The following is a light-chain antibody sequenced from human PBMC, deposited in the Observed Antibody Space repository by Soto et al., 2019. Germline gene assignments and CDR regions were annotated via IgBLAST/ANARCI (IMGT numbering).Light chain of an antibody. V-gene: IGLV2-11*01. Sequence: QSALTQPRSVSGSPGQSVTISCTGTSSDVGGYNYVSWYQQHPGKAPKLMIYDVSKRPSGVPDRFSGSKSGNTASLTISGLQAEDEADYYCCSYAGSYMVFGTGTKLTV. CDR3: CSYAGSYMV. J-gene: IGLJ1*01. CDR1: SSDVGGYNY. CDR2: DVS.